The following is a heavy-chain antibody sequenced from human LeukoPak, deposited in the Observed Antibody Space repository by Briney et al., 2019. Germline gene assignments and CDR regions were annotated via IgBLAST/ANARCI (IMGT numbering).Heavy chain of an antibody. D-gene: IGHD4-17*01. J-gene: IGHJ4*02. V-gene: IGHV4-30-2*01. CDR1: GGSISSGDYS. CDR3: ARATTALSPYYFDY. Sequence: SETLSLTCAVSGGSISSGDYSWSWIRQPPGKGLEWIGYIYHSGSTYYNPSLKSRVTISVDTSKNQFSLKLSSVTAADTAVYYCARATTALSPYYFDYWGQGTLVTASS. CDR2: IYHSGST.